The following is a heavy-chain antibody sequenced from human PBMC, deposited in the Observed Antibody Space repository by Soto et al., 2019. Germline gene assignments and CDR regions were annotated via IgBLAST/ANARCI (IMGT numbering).Heavy chain of an antibody. Sequence: PGGSLRLSCAASGFTFNSYSMNWVRQAPGKGLEWVSSISTSGTSIVYADSVRGRFSISRDNTNNSLYLQMNSLRAEGTAVYYCARDYSSYGPFDYRGQGTLVTVSS. V-gene: IGHV3-21*01. D-gene: IGHD5-18*01. CDR3: ARDYSSYGPFDY. CDR2: ISTSGTSI. CDR1: GFTFNSYS. J-gene: IGHJ4*02.